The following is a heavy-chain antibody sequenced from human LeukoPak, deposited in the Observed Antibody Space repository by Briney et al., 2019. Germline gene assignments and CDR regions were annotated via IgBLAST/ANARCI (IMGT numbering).Heavy chain of an antibody. D-gene: IGHD6-19*01. J-gene: IGHJ4*02. CDR3: ARDPGVRWLVGFDY. Sequence: GGSLRLSCAASGFTFNSYGMHWVHQAPGKGLEWVAVIWYDGSNKYYADSVKGRFTISRDNSENTLYLQMDSLRAEDTAVYYCARDPGVRWLVGFDYWGQGTLVTVSS. V-gene: IGHV3-33*01. CDR2: IWYDGSNK. CDR1: GFTFNSYG.